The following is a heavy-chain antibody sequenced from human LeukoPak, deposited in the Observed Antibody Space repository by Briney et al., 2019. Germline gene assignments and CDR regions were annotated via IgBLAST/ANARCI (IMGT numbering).Heavy chain of an antibody. CDR3: ARVRGAYYFDY. CDR1: GFTFSSYA. V-gene: IGHV3-64*01. J-gene: IGHJ4*02. Sequence: PGGSLRLSCAASGFTFSSYAMHWVRQAPGKGLEFVSAISSNGGSTYFANSMKGRFAISRDNSKSTLFLQMGSLRAEDMAVYYCARVRGAYYFDYWGQGTLVTVSS. D-gene: IGHD3-16*01. CDR2: ISSNGGST.